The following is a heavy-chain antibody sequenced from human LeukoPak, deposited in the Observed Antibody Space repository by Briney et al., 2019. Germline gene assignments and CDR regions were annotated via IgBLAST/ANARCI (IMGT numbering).Heavy chain of an antibody. CDR1: GFTFSSSY. Sequence: GGSLRLSCAASGFTFSSSYMGWVRQAPRKGLEWVSVIYSGGGTYYADSVKGRFTISRDISKNTLYLQMNSLRAEDTAVYYCARDTELDYWGQGILVTVSS. CDR3: ARDTELDY. CDR2: IYSGGGT. V-gene: IGHV3-53*01. J-gene: IGHJ4*02.